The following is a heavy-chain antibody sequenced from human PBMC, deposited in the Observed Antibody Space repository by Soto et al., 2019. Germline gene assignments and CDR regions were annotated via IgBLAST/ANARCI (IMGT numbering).Heavy chain of an antibody. CDR3: ARASGVPPYSWFDP. CDR1: GFTFSDYS. Sequence: QVQLVESGGGLVKPGGSLRLSCATSGFTFSDYSMSWIRQAPGKGLEWVSYISGSDSTIYYEDSVKGRFTISRDNAKNSLYLQMNSLRAEDTAVYYCARASGVPPYSWFDPWGQGTLVTVSS. CDR2: ISGSDSTI. J-gene: IGHJ5*02. D-gene: IGHD2-8*01. V-gene: IGHV3-11*01.